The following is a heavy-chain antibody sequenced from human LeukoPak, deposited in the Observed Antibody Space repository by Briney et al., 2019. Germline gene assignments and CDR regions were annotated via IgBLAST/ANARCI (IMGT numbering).Heavy chain of an antibody. D-gene: IGHD1-7*01. Sequence: SQTLSLTRAISGDSVSSNSAAWNWIRQSPSRGLEWLGRTYYRSEWYNDYAVSVKSRITINPDTSKNQFSLQLNSVTPEDTAVYYCAREFLNWNYPQFDPWGQGTLVTVSS. CDR2: TYYRSEWYN. CDR3: AREFLNWNYPQFDP. J-gene: IGHJ5*02. CDR1: GDSVSSNSAA. V-gene: IGHV6-1*01.